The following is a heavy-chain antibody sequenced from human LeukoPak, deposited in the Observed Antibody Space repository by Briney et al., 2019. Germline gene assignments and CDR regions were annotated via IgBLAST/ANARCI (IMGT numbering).Heavy chain of an antibody. CDR2: INPNSGGT. CDR3: ARGDFLGDIVVVPVALDY. J-gene: IGHJ4*02. D-gene: IGHD2-2*01. V-gene: IGHV1-2*02. Sequence: ASVKVSCKASGYTFTGYYMHWVRQAPGQGLEWMGWINPNSGGTNYAQKFQGRVTMTRDTSISTAYMELSRLRSDDTAVYYCARGDFLGDIVVVPVALDYWGQGTLVTVSS. CDR1: GYTFTGYY.